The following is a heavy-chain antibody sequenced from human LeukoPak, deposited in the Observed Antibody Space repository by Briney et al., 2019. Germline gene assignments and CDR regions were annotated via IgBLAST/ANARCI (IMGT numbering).Heavy chain of an antibody. CDR1: GFTFSSYG. CDR3: AAQKGLDY. V-gene: IGHV3-30*03. CDR2: ISYDGSNK. J-gene: IGHJ4*02. Sequence: GGSLRLSSAASGFTFSSYGMHWVRQAPGKGLEWVAVISYDGSNKYYADSVKGRFTISRDNSKNTLYLQMNSLRAEDTAVYYCAAQKGLDYWGQGTLVTVSS.